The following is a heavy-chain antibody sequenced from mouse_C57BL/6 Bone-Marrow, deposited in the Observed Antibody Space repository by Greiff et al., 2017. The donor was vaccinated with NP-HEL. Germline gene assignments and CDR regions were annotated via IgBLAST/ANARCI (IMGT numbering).Heavy chain of an antibody. CDR2: IAPNSGGT. V-gene: IGHV1-72*01. CDR3: ARSLPYYDSAGFAY. D-gene: IGHD2-4*01. J-gene: IGHJ3*01. Sequence: QVQLQQPGAELVKPGASVKLSCKASGYTFTSYWMHWVKQRPGRGLEWIGRIAPNSGGTKYNEKFKSKATLTVDKPSSTAYMQLSSLTSEDSAVYYCARSLPYYDSAGFAYWGQGTLVTVSA. CDR1: GYTFTSYW.